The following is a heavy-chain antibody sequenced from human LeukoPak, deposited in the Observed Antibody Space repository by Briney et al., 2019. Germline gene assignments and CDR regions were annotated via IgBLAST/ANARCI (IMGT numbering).Heavy chain of an antibody. CDR3: ARANYFDY. CDR2: INSDGSST. J-gene: IGHJ4*02. Sequence: GGSLRLSCAVSGFTFDDYGMSWVRPAPGKGPVWVSRINSDGSSTSYADSVKGRFTISRDNAKNTLYLQMNSLRAEDTAVYYCARANYFDYWGQGTLVTVSS. V-gene: IGHV3-74*01. CDR1: GFTFDDYG.